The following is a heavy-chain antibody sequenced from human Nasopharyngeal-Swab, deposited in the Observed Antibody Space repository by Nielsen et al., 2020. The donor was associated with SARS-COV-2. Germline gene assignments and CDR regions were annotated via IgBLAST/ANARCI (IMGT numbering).Heavy chain of an antibody. J-gene: IGHJ4*02. Sequence: GESLKISCAASGFTFSSYTMNWVRQAPGKGLEWVSSISSGSSYIYYADSVKGRFTISRDNAKNSLYLQMNSLRDEDTAVYYCASLYSSSYDYWGQGTLVTVSS. V-gene: IGHV3-21*01. D-gene: IGHD6-13*01. CDR1: GFTFSSYT. CDR3: ASLYSSSYDY. CDR2: ISSGSSYI.